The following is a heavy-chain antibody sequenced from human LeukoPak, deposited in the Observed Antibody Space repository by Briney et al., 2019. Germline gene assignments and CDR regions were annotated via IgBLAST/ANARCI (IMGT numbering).Heavy chain of an antibody. CDR1: GFTFSSYA. CDR2: ISGSGGST. Sequence: GGSLRLSCAASGFTFSSYAMSWVRQAPGKGLEWVSAISGSGGSTYYADSVKGRFTISRDNSKNTLYLQMNSLRAEDTAEYYCAKGNTMVRGPKWAFDIWGQGTMVTVSS. J-gene: IGHJ3*02. CDR3: AKGNTMVRGPKWAFDI. V-gene: IGHV3-23*01. D-gene: IGHD3-10*01.